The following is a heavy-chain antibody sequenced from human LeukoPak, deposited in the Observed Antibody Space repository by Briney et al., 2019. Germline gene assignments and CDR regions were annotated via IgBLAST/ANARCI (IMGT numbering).Heavy chain of an antibody. Sequence: SETLSLTCTVSGGSISSSSYYWGWLRQPPGKGLEWIGSIYYSGSTYYNPSLKSRVTISVDTSKNQFSLKLSSVTAADTAVYYRASDNEYFQHWGQGTLVTVSS. V-gene: IGHV4-39*01. J-gene: IGHJ1*01. CDR3: ASDNEYFQH. CDR2: IYYSGST. CDR1: GGSISSSSYY.